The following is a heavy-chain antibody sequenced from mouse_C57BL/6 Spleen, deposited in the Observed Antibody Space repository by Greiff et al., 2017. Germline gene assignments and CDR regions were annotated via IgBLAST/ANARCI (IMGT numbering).Heavy chain of an antibody. CDR2: IDPSDSYT. Sequence: QVQLQQPGAELVMPGASVKLSCKASGYTFTSYWMHWVKQRPGQGLEWIGEIDPSDSYTNYNQKFKGKSTLTVDKSSSTAYMQLSSLTSEDSAVYYCARGKLGPYAMDYWGQGTSVTVSS. CDR3: ARGKLGPYAMDY. CDR1: GYTFTSYW. D-gene: IGHD4-1*01. V-gene: IGHV1-69*01. J-gene: IGHJ4*01.